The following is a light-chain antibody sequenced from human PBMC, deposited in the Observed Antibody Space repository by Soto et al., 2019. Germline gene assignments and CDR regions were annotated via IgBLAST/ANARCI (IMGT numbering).Light chain of an antibody. V-gene: IGKV3-15*01. CDR1: QSVSSN. Sequence: EIVMTKSPATLSVSPGERATLSCRASQSVSSNLAWYQQKPGQAPRLLIYGASTRATGIPARFSGSGSGTEFTLTISSLQSEDFAVYYCQQYNNWPHTFGQGTNLEIK. J-gene: IGKJ2*01. CDR2: GAS. CDR3: QQYNNWPHT.